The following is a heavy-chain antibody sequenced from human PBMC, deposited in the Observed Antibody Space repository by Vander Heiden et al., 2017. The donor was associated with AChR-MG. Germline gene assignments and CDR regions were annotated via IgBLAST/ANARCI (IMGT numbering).Heavy chain of an antibody. Sequence: QVQLVQSGAEVKKPGASVRVSCKASGYTFSDNYIHWVRQAPGQGLEWMGWINPKNGGRNTAQKFLGRVTMTRDTSISTAYMELSRLTSDDTAIYYCARDLGEPHPSGYWGQGTLVTVSS. CDR2: INPKNGGR. D-gene: IGHD3-10*01. V-gene: IGHV1-2*02. CDR1: GYTFSDNY. CDR3: ARDLGEPHPSGY. J-gene: IGHJ4*02.